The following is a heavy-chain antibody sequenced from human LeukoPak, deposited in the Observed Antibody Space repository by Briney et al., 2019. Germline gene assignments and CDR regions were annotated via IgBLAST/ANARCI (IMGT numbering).Heavy chain of an antibody. V-gene: IGHV3-23*01. Sequence: GGSLRLSCAASGFTFSSYTMTWVRQAPGKGLEWVSGISDSGGSTYYADSAKGQFTISRDNSKNALYLQMNSLRAEDTAVYYCAKRHPSVTTFDYWGQGALVTVSS. J-gene: IGHJ4*02. CDR1: GFTFSSYT. D-gene: IGHD4-17*01. CDR2: ISDSGGST. CDR3: AKRHPSVTTFDY.